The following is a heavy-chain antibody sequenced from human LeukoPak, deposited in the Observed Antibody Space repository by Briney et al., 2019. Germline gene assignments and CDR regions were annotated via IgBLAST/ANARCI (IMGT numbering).Heavy chain of an antibody. J-gene: IGHJ4*02. Sequence: GGSLRLSCAASGFTFSSYWMHLVRQAPGKGLEWVSRINSDGTSTTYADSVKGRFTISRDNDKNTLYLQMNRLRAEDTAVYYCARDMYTTSSARGAYWGQGTLVTVSS. CDR2: INSDGTST. D-gene: IGHD6-6*01. CDR3: ARDMYTTSSARGAY. CDR1: GFTFSSYW. V-gene: IGHV3-74*01.